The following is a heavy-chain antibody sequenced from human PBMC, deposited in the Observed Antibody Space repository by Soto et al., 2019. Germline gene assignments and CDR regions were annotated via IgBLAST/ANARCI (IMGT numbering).Heavy chain of an antibody. J-gene: IGHJ3*01. CDR3: ATKDYYDSSGYYYLGAFDV. CDR1: GYTLTELS. D-gene: IGHD3-22*01. Sequence: AASVKVSCKVSGYTLTELSMHWVRQAPGKGLEWMRGFDPEDGETIYAQKFQGRVPMTEDTSTDTAYMELSSLRSEDTAVYYCATKDYYDSSGYYYLGAFDVWGQGTMVTVSS. CDR2: FDPEDGET. V-gene: IGHV1-24*01.